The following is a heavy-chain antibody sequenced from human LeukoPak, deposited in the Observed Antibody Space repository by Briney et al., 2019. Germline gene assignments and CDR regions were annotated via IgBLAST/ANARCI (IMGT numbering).Heavy chain of an antibody. CDR2: IYYSGST. V-gene: IGHV4-39*07. CDR1: GGSISSSSYY. J-gene: IGHJ4*02. CDR3: ARDLKYYDSSGIYYFDY. D-gene: IGHD3-22*01. Sequence: SETLSLTCTVSGGSISSSSYYWGWIRQPPGKGLEWIGSIYYSGSTYYNPSLKSRVTISVDTSKNQFSLKLSSVTAADTAVYYCARDLKYYDSSGIYYFDYWGQGTLVTVSS.